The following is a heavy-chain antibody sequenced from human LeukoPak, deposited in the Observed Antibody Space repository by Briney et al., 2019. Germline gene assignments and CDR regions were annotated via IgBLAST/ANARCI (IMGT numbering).Heavy chain of an antibody. J-gene: IGHJ4*02. CDR1: GFTFSSFE. CDR2: ISSRGITT. CDR3: AKAPVTSCRGAFCYPFDY. D-gene: IGHD2-15*01. V-gene: IGHV3-48*03. Sequence: GGSLRLSCAASGFTFSSFEMHWVRQVPGKGLEWVSYISSRGITTYYADSVKGRFTVSRDNAKNSLFLQMNSLRVEDTAVYYCAKAPVTSCRGAFCYPFDYWGQGTLVTVSS.